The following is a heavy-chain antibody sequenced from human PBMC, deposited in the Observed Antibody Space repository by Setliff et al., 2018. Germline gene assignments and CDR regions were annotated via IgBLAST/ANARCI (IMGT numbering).Heavy chain of an antibody. V-gene: IGHV4-4*08. D-gene: IGHD2-21*01. J-gene: IGHJ4*02. CDR3: ACGGAGFFPSGR. Sequence: SETLSLTCTVSGASISSDYWSWIRQPPGKGLEWIGYIYTSGGTNYNPSLKSRVTIAVEASKNQLSLKLKAVTAADTAVYYCACGGAGFFPSGRWSQGTRVTGSA. CDR2: IYTSGGT. CDR1: GASISSDY.